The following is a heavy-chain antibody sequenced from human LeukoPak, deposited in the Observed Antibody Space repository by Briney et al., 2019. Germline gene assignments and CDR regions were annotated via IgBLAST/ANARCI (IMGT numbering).Heavy chain of an antibody. CDR2: IYHSGST. CDR3: ARAQSYYGSGHYYGMDV. CDR1: GGSISSGGYS. D-gene: IGHD3-10*01. J-gene: IGHJ6*02. Sequence: SETLSLTCAVSGGSISSGGYSWSWIRQPPGKGLEWIGYIYHSGSTYYNPSLKSRVTISVDRSKNQFSLKLSSVTAADTAVYYCARAQSYYGSGHYYGMDVWGQGTTVTVSS. V-gene: IGHV4-30-2*01.